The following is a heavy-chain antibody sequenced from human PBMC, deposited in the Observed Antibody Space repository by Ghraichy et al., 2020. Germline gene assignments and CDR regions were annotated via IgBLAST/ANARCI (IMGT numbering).Heavy chain of an antibody. CDR3: ARDLGSGWYGP. CDR2: IKEDGSED. CDR1: GFTFSYYW. D-gene: IGHD6-19*01. Sequence: GSLNISCAASGFTFSYYWMSWVRQAPGKGLEWVANIKEDGSEDYYVDSVKGRFTISRDNAKNSLYLEMNSLRAEDTAVYYCARDLGSGWYGPWGQGTLVTVSS. V-gene: IGHV3-7*01. J-gene: IGHJ5*02.